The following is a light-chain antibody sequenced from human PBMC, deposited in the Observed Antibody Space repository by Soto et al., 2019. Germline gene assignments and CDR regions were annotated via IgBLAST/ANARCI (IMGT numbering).Light chain of an antibody. J-gene: IGKJ5*01. CDR2: GAS. V-gene: IGKV3-15*01. CDR1: ESVSSN. CDR3: QQYNNWPQIT. Sequence: VVTLSPSALSVSPRKRVTLSCRASESVSSNLAWYQQRPGQAPRLLIYGASTRATETPLRFRGSGSGTEFTLTISSLQSEDFAVYYCQQYNNWPQITFGQGTRLEIK.